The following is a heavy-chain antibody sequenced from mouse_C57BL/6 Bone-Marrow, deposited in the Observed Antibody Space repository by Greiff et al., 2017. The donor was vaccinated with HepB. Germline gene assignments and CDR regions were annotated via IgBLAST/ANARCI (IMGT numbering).Heavy chain of an antibody. CDR2: ISNLAYSI. CDR1: GFTFSDYG. J-gene: IGHJ3*01. CDR3: AMVTTVSSFAY. Sequence: EVQRVESGGGLVQPGGSLKLSCAASGFTFSDYGMAWVRQAPRKGPEWVAFISNLAYSIYYADTVTGRFTISRENAKNTLYLEMSSLRSEDTAMYYCAMVTTVSSFAYWGQGTLVTVSA. V-gene: IGHV5-15*01. D-gene: IGHD2-2*01.